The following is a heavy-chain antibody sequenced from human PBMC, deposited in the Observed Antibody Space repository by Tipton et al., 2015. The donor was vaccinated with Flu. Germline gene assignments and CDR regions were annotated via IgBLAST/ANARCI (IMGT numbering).Heavy chain of an antibody. V-gene: IGHV4-4*07. CDR1: GGSISSYY. CDR2: IYTSGST. Sequence: TLSLTCTVSGGSISSYYWSWIRQPAGKGLEWIGRIYTSGSTNYNPSLKSRVTMSVDTSKNQFSLKLSPVTAADTAVYYCARVRWWLDDAFDIWGQGTMVTVSS. D-gene: IGHD2-15*01. CDR3: ARVRWWLDDAFDI. J-gene: IGHJ3*02.